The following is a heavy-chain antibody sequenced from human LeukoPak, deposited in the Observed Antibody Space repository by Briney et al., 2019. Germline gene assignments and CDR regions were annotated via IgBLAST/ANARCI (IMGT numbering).Heavy chain of an antibody. J-gene: IGHJ4*02. CDR2: IHTSGST. Sequence: PSGTLSLTCTVSGGSINTYYWTWIRQSAGKGLEWIGRIHTSGSTNYNPSLKSRVTMSVDTPRNQFSLKVNSVTAADTGVYYCARAPEFSSGWLLDCWGQGSLVTVSS. D-gene: IGHD6-19*01. V-gene: IGHV4-4*07. CDR1: GGSINTYY. CDR3: ARAPEFSSGWLLDC.